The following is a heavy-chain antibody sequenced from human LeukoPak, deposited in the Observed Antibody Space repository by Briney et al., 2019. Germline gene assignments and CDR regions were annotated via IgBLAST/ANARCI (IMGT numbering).Heavy chain of an antibody. CDR2: IKSKTDGGTA. J-gene: IGHJ3*02. Sequence: GGSLRLSCAASGFTFSNAWLSWVRQAPGKGLEWVGRIKSKTDGGTADYAAPVKGRFTISRDDSKNTLYLQMNSLKTEDTAVYYCTTDRYGNAFDIWGQGTMVTVSS. V-gene: IGHV3-15*01. D-gene: IGHD3-16*02. CDR3: TTDRYGNAFDI. CDR1: GFTFSNAW.